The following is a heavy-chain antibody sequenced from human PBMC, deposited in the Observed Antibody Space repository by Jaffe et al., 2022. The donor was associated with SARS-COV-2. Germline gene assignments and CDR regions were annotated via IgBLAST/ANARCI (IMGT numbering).Heavy chain of an antibody. D-gene: IGHD3-22*01. CDR1: GGSFSGYY. V-gene: IGHV4-34*01. J-gene: IGHJ4*02. CDR3: ARGQGHGAYDR. CDR2: INHSGST. Sequence: QVQLQQWGAGLLKPSETLSLTCAVYGGSFSGYYWSWIRQPPGKGLEWIGEINHSGSTNYNPSLKSRVTISVDTSKNQFSLKLSSVTAADTAVYYCARGQGHGAYDRWAQGTLVTVSS.